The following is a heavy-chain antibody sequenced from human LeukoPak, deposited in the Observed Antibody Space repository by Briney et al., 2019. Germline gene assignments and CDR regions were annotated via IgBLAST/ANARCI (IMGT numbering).Heavy chain of an antibody. D-gene: IGHD3-22*01. CDR2: IDSGGRT. CDR1: GFTVSSNY. CDR3: ARGHYYDSSRLDY. J-gene: IGHJ4*02. V-gene: IGHV3-66*02. Sequence: GGSLRLSCAASGFTVSSNYMNWVRQAPGKGLEWVSVIDSGGRTFYADSVKGRFTISRDNSKNTLYLQMNSLRAEDTAVYYCARGHYYDSSRLDYWGQGTLVTVSS.